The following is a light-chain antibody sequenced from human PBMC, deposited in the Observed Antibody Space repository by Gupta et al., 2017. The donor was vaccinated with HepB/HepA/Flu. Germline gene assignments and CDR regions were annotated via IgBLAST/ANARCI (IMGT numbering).Light chain of an antibody. CDR1: QSINSG. J-gene: IGKJ1*01. V-gene: IGKV1-5*03. CDR3: QEYNNYSGT. Sequence: DIQMTQSPSTLSASVGDRVTITCRASQSINSGLAWYQQKPGKAPNLLIYKASSLESGVPSRFSGSKSGTEFTLTINSLQPDDCATYYCQEYNNYSGTFGQGTKVEVK. CDR2: KAS.